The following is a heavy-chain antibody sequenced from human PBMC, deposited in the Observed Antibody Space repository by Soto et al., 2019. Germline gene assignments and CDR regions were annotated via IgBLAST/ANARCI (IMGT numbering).Heavy chain of an antibody. D-gene: IGHD2-15*01. CDR1: GYTFTSYD. CDR2: MNTNNNTT. V-gene: IGHV1-8*01. CDR3: AREVVEVAETTSLWLDP. J-gene: IGHJ5*02. Sequence: QVQLVQSGAEVKKPGASVKVSCKASGYTFTSYDIHWVRQATGQGLEWMGWMNTNNNTTDCAQKFQGRVTLTWNTSISTAYMELSSLKFDDTAVYYCAREVVEVAETTSLWLDPWGLGTLVTVSS.